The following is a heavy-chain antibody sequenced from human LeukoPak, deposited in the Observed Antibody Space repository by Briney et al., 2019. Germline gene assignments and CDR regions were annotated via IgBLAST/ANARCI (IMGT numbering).Heavy chain of an antibody. CDR1: GYTFTSYY. D-gene: IGHD3-3*01. J-gene: IGHJ6*02. Sequence: ASVKVSCKASGYTFTSYYMHWVRQAPGQGLEWMGIINPSGGSTSYAQKFQGRVTITADESTSTAYMELSSLRSEDTAVYYCARDPNDFWSGYYTHYYYGMDVWGQGTTVTVSS. CDR3: ARDPNDFWSGYYTHYYYGMDV. V-gene: IGHV1-46*01. CDR2: INPSGGST.